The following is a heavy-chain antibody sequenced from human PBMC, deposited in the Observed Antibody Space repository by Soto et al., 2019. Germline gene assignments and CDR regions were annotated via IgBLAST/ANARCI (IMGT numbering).Heavy chain of an antibody. CDR2: IKSKGHGGTT. Sequence: GGSLRLSCAASGFAFSNAWINWVRQAPGKGLEWVGRIKSKGHGGTTDFAAPVRGRFAISRDDSRNLVYMQMNSLNTEDTAVYYCTTDSYTCVIVVRFDYWGHGTLVTVSS. V-gene: IGHV3-15*07. CDR1: GFAFSNAW. J-gene: IGHJ4*01. CDR3: TTDSYTCVIVVRFDY. D-gene: IGHD3-22*01.